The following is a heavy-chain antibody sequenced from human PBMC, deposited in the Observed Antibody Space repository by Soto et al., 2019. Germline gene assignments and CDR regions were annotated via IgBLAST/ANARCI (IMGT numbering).Heavy chain of an antibody. Sequence: SETLSLTCTVSGGSISSYYWSWIRQPPGKGLEWIGYIYYSGSTNYNPSLKSRVTISVDTSKNQFSLKLSSVTAADTAVYYCASRSEYSSSYDYYYYYMDVWGKGTSVTGSS. CDR1: GGSISSYY. V-gene: IGHV4-59*08. CDR3: ASRSEYSSSYDYYYYYMDV. D-gene: IGHD6-6*01. CDR2: IYYSGST. J-gene: IGHJ6*03.